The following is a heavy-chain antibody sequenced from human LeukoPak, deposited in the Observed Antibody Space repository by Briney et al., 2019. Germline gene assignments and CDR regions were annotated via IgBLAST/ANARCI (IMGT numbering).Heavy chain of an antibody. CDR2: IYYSGST. D-gene: IGHD2-2*02. J-gene: IGHJ4*02. CDR1: AGSISSSSYY. CDR3: ARQYTGIDY. V-gene: IGHV4-39*01. Sequence: PSETLSLTCTVSAGSISSSSYYWGWIRQPPGKGLEWIGSIYYSGSTYYNPSLKSRVTISVDTSKNRFSLKLSSVTATDTAVFYCARQYTGIDYWGQGTLVTVSS.